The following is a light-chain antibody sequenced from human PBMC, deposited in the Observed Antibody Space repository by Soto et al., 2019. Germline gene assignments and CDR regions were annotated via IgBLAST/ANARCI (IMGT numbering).Light chain of an antibody. J-gene: IGKJ5*01. CDR3: QQFYSAPIT. CDR2: SAS. Sequence: IPMSQSPSSLSASVGDSVTITCRASQTINNYLNWYHQKPGRAPNLLIYSASTLHSGVPSRFSGTKSATDFTLTITSLQPEDVATYYCQQFYSAPITFGQGTRLEIK. CDR1: QTINNY. V-gene: IGKV1-39*01.